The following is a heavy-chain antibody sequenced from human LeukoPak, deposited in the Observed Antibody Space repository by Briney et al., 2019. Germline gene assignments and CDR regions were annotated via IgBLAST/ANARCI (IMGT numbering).Heavy chain of an antibody. D-gene: IGHD3-10*01. CDR2: ISGSGGSA. Sequence: PGGSLRLSCAAAGFTFSSYAMSWVRQAPGKGPEWVSAISGSGGSAYYADSVKGRFTISRDNSKNTLYLQMNSLRADDTAVYYCARRGAGTFYYYAMDVWGQGTTVIVSS. CDR3: ARRGAGTFYYYAMDV. V-gene: IGHV3-23*01. J-gene: IGHJ6*02. CDR1: GFTFSSYA.